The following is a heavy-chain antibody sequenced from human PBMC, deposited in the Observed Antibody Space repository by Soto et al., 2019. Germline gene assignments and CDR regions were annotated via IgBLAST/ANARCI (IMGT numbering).Heavy chain of an antibody. D-gene: IGHD2-2*01. Sequence: PGGSLRVSCAASGFTFSSYSMNWVRQAPGKGLEWVSSISSSSSCIYYADSVKGRLTISRDNAKNSLYLQMNSLRAEDTAVYYCARDTCSSTSCYSGWGQGTLVTVSS. CDR3: ARDTCSSTSCYSG. J-gene: IGHJ4*02. CDR1: GFTFSSYS. V-gene: IGHV3-21*01. CDR2: ISSSSSCI.